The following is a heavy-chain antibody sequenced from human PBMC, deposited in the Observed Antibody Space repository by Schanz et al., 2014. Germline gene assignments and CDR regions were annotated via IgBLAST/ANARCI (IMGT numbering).Heavy chain of an antibody. V-gene: IGHV1-69*04. Sequence: QVQLVQSGAEVKKPGASVKVSCQASRYAFTAYFIHWMRQAPGQGLEWMGRIIPIVDITNYAQKFLGRVTITADKSTSTAYMELKSLRSADTAVYYCATIGVNDYWRFGLDLWGQGTTVTVSS. D-gene: IGHD3-16*01. CDR1: RYAFTAYF. CDR3: ATIGVNDYWRFGLDL. CDR2: IIPIVDIT. J-gene: IGHJ6*02.